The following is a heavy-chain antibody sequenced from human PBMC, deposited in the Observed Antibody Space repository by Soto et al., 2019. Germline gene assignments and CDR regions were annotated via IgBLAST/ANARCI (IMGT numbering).Heavy chain of an antibody. CDR1: GGSIISNY. CDR3: ARYRREAVAGYTLDN. Sequence: SETLSLTCTVSGGSIISNYWTWIRQPPGKGLEWIGYVYNSGSTNYNPSLKSRVTTSEDTPKSQFSLKVNSMTAADTAVYYCARYRREAVAGYTLDNWGQGILVTVSS. CDR2: VYNSGST. J-gene: IGHJ4*02. D-gene: IGHD6-13*01. V-gene: IGHV4-59*01.